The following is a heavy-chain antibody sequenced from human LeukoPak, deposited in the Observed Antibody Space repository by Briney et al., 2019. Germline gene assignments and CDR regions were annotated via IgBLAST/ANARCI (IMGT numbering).Heavy chain of an antibody. J-gene: IGHJ4*02. Sequence: PGGSLRLSCAASGFTFSNYAMSWVRQAPGKGLEWVSAISAGGGITFYADSMRGRFTISSDNSKNTLYLQMNSLGAEDTAVYYCARYGGKYLEYWGQGTLVTVSS. CDR2: ISAGGGIT. CDR1: GFTFSNYA. CDR3: ARYGGKYLEY. D-gene: IGHD1-26*01. V-gene: IGHV3-23*01.